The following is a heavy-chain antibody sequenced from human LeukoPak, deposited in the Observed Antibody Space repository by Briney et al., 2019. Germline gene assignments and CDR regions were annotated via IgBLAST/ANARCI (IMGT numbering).Heavy chain of an antibody. CDR1: GFTFSSYA. J-gene: IGHJ4*02. V-gene: IGHV3-23*01. D-gene: IGHD7-27*01. CDR2: ISGSGGST. Sequence: GGSLRLSCAASGFTFSSYAMSWVRQAPGKGLEWVSAISGSGGSTYYADSVKGRFTISRDNSKNTLYLQMGSLRAEDMAVYYCARDGGGNWGPDYWGQGTLVTVSS. CDR3: ARDGGGNWGPDY.